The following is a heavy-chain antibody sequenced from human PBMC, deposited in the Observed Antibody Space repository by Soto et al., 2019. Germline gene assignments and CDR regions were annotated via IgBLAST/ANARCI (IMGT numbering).Heavy chain of an antibody. J-gene: IGHJ6*02. Sequence: GGSLRLSCAASGFTFSSYAMSWVRQAPGKGLEWVSAISGSGGSTYYVDSVKGRFTISRDNSKNTLYLQMNSLRAEDTAVYYCAKDVTMWFGELLGGKDVWGQGTTVTVSS. CDR1: GFTFSSYA. CDR2: ISGSGGST. V-gene: IGHV3-23*01. D-gene: IGHD3-10*01. CDR3: AKDVTMWFGELLGGKDV.